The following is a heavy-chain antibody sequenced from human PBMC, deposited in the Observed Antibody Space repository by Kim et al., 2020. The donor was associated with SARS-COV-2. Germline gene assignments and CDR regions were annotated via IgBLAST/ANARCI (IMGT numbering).Heavy chain of an antibody. Sequence: GATYYADPVKGRFTISRKNDKTSVYLQMDSLRVDDTAVYYCARRRLGFDFWGQGTLVTVSS. CDR2: GAT. CDR3: ARRRLGFDF. V-gene: IGHV3-13*01. D-gene: IGHD6-19*01. J-gene: IGHJ4*02.